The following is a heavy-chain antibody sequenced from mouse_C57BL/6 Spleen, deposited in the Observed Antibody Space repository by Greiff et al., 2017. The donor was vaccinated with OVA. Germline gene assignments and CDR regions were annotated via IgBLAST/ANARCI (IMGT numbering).Heavy chain of an antibody. J-gene: IGHJ4*01. D-gene: IGHD2-5*01. Sequence: EVQLQESGPGLVKPSQSLSLTCSVTGYSITSGYYWNWIRQFPGNKLEWMGYISYDGSNNYNPSLKNRISITRDTSKNQFFLKLNSVTTEDTATYYCARGLYYSNFYYAMDYWGQGTSVTVSS. CDR3: ARGLYYSNFYYAMDY. CDR1: GYSITSGYY. CDR2: ISYDGSN. V-gene: IGHV3-6*01.